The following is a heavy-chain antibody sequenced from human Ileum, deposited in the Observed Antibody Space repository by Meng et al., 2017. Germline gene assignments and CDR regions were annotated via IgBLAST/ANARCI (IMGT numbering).Heavy chain of an antibody. CDR2: IYWSDEK. CDR1: GVSLSTSGVG. J-gene: IGHJ5*02. D-gene: IGHD1-1*01. CDR3: AHRRGMSTTGGLFDP. V-gene: IGHV2-5*01. Sequence: TLKESGPTLVKPTQTLTLTSTFSGVSLSTSGVGVGWIRQPPGKALEWRAVIYWSDEKRYSPTLKSRLTITKDTSKNQVVLTVTNMDTVDTATYYCAHRRGMSTTGGLFDPWGQGTLVTVSS.